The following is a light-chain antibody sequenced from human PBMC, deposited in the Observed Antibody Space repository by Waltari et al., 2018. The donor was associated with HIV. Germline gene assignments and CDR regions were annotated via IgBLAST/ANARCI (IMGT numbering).Light chain of an antibody. CDR1: QSILYNANTQNY. V-gene: IGKV4-1*01. CDR3: QQYYSSPWT. CDR2: WAS. J-gene: IGKJ1*01. Sequence: IVMLQSPDSLAVSLGERATINCNSRQSILYNANTQNYLAWYQNKPGQPPKLLIYWASTRESGVPDRFSGSGSGTDFTLTISSLQAEDVAVYFCQQYYSSPWTFGQGTKVEIK.